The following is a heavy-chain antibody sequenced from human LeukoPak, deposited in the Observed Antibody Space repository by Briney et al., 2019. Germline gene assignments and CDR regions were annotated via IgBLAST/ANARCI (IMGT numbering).Heavy chain of an antibody. D-gene: IGHD1-26*01. J-gene: IGHJ4*02. V-gene: IGHV6-1*01. Sequence: SQTLSLTCAISGDSVSSNSAAWNWIRKPPSRGLEWLGRTYYRSKWYYDYAVPVKGRITVDPDTSKNQFSLQLNFVTPEDTAVYYCARGRGAEQFDYWGQGTLVTVPS. CDR1: GDSVSSNSAA. CDR3: ARGRGAEQFDY. CDR2: TYYRSKWYY.